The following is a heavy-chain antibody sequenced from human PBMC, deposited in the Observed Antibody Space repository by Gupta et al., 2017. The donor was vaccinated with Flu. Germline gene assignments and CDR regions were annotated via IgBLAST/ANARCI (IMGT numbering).Heavy chain of an antibody. D-gene: IGHD6-6*01. J-gene: IGHJ6*02. V-gene: IGHV1-18*01. CDR3: ARDLGGYSSASVPSYYYYGRDV. Sequence: QVQLVQSGAEVKKPGASVKVSCKASGYTFTSYGISWVRQAPGQGLEWMGWISAYNGNTNYAQKLQGRVTMTTDTSTSTAYMELRSLRSDDTAVYYCARDLGGYSSASVPSYYYYGRDVWGQGTTGTVS. CDR2: ISAYNGNT. CDR1: GYTFTSYG.